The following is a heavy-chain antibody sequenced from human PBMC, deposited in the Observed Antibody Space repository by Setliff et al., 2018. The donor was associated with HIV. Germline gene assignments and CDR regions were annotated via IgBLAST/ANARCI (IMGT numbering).Heavy chain of an antibody. CDR3: ARPYDSLYG. V-gene: IGHV4-39*01. J-gene: IGHJ4*02. D-gene: IGHD3-22*01. CDR2: IYYRGAT. Sequence: SSETLSLTCTVSGGSISSSSYYWGWIRQSPGKGLEWIGSIYYRGATYYNPTLQSRVTISADTSKNQFYLKLTSVTAADTAIYYCARPYDSLYGWGQGVLVTVSS. CDR1: GGSISSSSYY.